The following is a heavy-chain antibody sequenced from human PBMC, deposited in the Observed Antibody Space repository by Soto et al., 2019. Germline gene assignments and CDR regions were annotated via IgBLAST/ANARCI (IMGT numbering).Heavy chain of an antibody. V-gene: IGHV1-18*01. Sequence: QVQLVQSGAEVKKPGASVKVSCKASGYTFTSYGISWVRQAPGLGLKWMGWISAYNGNTNYAQKLQGRVTMTTDTSTSTAYMELRSLRSDDTAVYYCARDGSSWYWKTTSFDYWGQGTLVTVSS. CDR2: ISAYNGNT. D-gene: IGHD6-13*01. CDR1: GYTFTSYG. J-gene: IGHJ4*02. CDR3: ARDGSSWYWKTTSFDY.